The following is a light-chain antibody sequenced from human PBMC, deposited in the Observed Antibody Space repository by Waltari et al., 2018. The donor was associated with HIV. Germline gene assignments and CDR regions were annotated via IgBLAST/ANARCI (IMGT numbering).Light chain of an antibody. CDR1: QNIHTF. V-gene: IGKV1-39*01. Sequence: LSASVGDRVSITCRAGQNIHTFLNWYQQQPGSAPKLLIFGASRLPSGVPSRFSGSGSETDFTLTIDNLQVEDFATYYCLQTDSMPLTFGPGTKVD. CDR2: GAS. J-gene: IGKJ3*01. CDR3: LQTDSMPLT.